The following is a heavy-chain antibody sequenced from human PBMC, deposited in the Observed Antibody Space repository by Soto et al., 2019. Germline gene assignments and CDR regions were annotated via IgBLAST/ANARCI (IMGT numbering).Heavy chain of an antibody. Sequence: QVQLVESGGGLVKPGGSLRLSCAASGMTLRDFYMTWVRQAPGKGLEWVSYISAGSSYREYADSVKGRHIISRDNAKNSLYLQMNSLRAEDKAIYYCVRGGGGGQFDPWGQGTVVTVSS. CDR1: GMTLRDFY. CDR3: VRGGGGGQFDP. CDR2: ISAGSSYR. D-gene: IGHD2-15*01. J-gene: IGHJ5*02. V-gene: IGHV3-11*06.